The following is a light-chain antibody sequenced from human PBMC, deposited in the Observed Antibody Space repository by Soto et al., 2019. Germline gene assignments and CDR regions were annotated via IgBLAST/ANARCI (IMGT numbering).Light chain of an antibody. V-gene: IGKV3-20*01. CDR3: QQYGSSPRTIT. Sequence: EIVLTQSPGTLSLSPGERATLSCRASQSVSSSYLAWYQQKPGQAPRLLIYGASSRATGIPDRFSGSGSGTVFTLTISRLEPEDFAVYYCQQYGSSPRTITFGPGTKVDIK. CDR1: QSVSSSY. CDR2: GAS. J-gene: IGKJ3*01.